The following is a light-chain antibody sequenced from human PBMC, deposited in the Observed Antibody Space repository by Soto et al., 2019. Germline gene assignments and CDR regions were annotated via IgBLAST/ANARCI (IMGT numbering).Light chain of an antibody. CDR2: KAS. V-gene: IGKV1-5*03. Sequence: DIQMTQSPSTLSGAVGGRVTITCRASQTISSWLALYQQKPGKAPKLLIYKASTLKSGVPSRFSGSGSGTEFTLTISSLQPDDFATYYCQHYNSYSEAFGQGTKVDIK. CDR3: QHYNSYSEA. J-gene: IGKJ1*01. CDR1: QTISSW.